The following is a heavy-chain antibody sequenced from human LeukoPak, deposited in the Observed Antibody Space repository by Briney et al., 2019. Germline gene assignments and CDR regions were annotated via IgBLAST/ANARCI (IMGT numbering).Heavy chain of an antibody. D-gene: IGHD1-1*01. Sequence: GGSLRLSCAGSGFTLNNYGVSWVRQAPGKGLEWVSTISGSGDTTYYADSAKGRFTISRDNSKNTLYLQMDSLRAEDTAVYYCARITTTTPLNWFDPWGQGTLVTVSS. CDR3: ARITTTTPLNWFDP. J-gene: IGHJ5*02. CDR2: ISGSGDTT. CDR1: GFTLNNYG. V-gene: IGHV3-23*01.